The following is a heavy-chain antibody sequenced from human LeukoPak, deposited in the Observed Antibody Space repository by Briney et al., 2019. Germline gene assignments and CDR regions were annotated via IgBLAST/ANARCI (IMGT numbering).Heavy chain of an antibody. CDR3: ARDAVYSSSWQYY. Sequence: PGGSLRLSCAASGFTFSSYGMHWVSQAPGKGLEWVAVIWYDGSNKYYADSVKGRFTISRDNSKNTLYLQMNSLRAEDTAVYYCARDAVYSSSWQYYWGQGTLVTVSS. CDR2: IWYDGSNK. D-gene: IGHD6-13*01. V-gene: IGHV3-33*01. CDR1: GFTFSSYG. J-gene: IGHJ4*02.